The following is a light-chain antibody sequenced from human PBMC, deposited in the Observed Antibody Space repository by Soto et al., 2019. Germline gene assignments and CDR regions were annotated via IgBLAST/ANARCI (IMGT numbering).Light chain of an antibody. V-gene: IGLV2-11*01. J-gene: IGLJ1*01. Sequence: QSALTQPRSVSGSPGQSITISCTGTSSDVGGHNYVSWYQQYPGKAPKLLLSSVSKRPSGVPDRFSGSKSGNTASLTISGLQAGDEADYYCCSYAGSYTYVFGTGTKV. CDR1: SSDVGGHNY. CDR3: CSYAGSYTYV. CDR2: SVS.